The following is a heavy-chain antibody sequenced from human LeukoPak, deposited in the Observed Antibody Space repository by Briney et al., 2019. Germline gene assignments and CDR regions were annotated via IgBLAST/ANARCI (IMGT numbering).Heavy chain of an antibody. V-gene: IGHV4-30-4*01. CDR2: IHYSGNT. CDR3: ARGVLEMATVTLFDY. CDR1: GGSISRGAYY. Sequence: PSETLSLTCTVSGGSISRGAYYWSWIRQPPGKGLEWIGYIHYSGNTYYNPSLMSRLTISVDTSKNHFSLNLTSVTAADTAVYYCARGVLEMATVTLFDYWGQGTLVTVSS. J-gene: IGHJ4*02. D-gene: IGHD4-17*01.